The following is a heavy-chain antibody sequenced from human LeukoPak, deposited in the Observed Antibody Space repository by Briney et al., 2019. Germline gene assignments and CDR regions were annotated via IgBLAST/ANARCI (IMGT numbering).Heavy chain of an antibody. CDR2: INSDGSST. D-gene: IGHD3-10*01. V-gene: IGHV3-74*01. CDR3: ARGILWFGELHDY. J-gene: IGHJ4*02. Sequence: GGSLRLSCAASGFTFSSYWMHWVRQAPAKGLVWVSRINSDGSSTSYADSVKGRFTISRDNAKNTLYLQMNSLRAEDTAVYYCARGILWFGELHDYWGQGTLVTVSS. CDR1: GFTFSSYW.